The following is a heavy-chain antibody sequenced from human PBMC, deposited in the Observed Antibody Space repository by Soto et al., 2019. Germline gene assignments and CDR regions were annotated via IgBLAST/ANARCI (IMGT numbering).Heavy chain of an antibody. V-gene: IGHV1-18*01. CDR3: ARDSMLMGATPLNY. Sequence: QVQLVQSGAEVKKPGASVKVSCKASGYTFTSYGISWVRQAPGQGLEWMGWISAYNGNTNYAQKLQGRVTMTTDTXTRTAYMELRSLRSDATAVYYCARDSMLMGATPLNYWGQGTLVTVSS. CDR2: ISAYNGNT. D-gene: IGHD1-26*01. J-gene: IGHJ4*02. CDR1: GYTFTSYG.